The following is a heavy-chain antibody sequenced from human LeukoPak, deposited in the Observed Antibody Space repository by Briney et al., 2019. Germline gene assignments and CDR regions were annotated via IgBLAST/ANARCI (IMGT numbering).Heavy chain of an antibody. J-gene: IGHJ5*02. V-gene: IGHV4-59*01. CDR1: GGSISSYY. Sequence: SETLSLTCTVSGGSISSYYWSWIRQPPGKGLEWIGYIYYSGSTNYNPSLKSRVTISVDTSKNQFSLKLSSVTAADTAVYYCARGPVAAAGTTPFWFDPWGQGTLVTVSS. CDR3: ARGPVAAAGTTPFWFDP. CDR2: IYYSGST. D-gene: IGHD6-13*01.